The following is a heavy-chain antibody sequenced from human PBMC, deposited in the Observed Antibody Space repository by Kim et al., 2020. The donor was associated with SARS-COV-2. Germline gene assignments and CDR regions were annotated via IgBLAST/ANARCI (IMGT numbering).Heavy chain of an antibody. J-gene: IGHJ4*02. V-gene: IGHV5-10-1*01. Sequence: NASPTFQGPVTISADKSISTAYLQWSSLKASDTAMYYCARHSSGWYLFDYWGQGTLVTVSS. CDR3: ARHSSGWYLFDY. D-gene: IGHD6-19*01.